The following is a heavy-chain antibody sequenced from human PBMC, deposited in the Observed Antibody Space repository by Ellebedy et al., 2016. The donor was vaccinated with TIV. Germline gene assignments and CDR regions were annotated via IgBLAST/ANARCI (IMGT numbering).Heavy chain of an antibody. Sequence: GGSLRLSCAASGFTFRSNAMHWVRQAPGKGLEWVALISYDGSHKYYADSVKGRFTISSDNFKNTVYLQLNSGRHDDTAMYYCARGHSVAGTTANFDFWGQGTLVTVSS. CDR1: GFTFRSNA. J-gene: IGHJ4*02. D-gene: IGHD1-7*01. CDR2: ISYDGSHK. V-gene: IGHV3-30-3*01. CDR3: ARGHSVAGTTANFDF.